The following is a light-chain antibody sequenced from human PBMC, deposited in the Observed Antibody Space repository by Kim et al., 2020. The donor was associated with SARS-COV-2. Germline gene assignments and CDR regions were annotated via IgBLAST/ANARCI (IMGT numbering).Light chain of an antibody. CDR1: QSVSSN. CDR2: GAS. Sequence: EIVMTQSPATLSVSPGERATLSCRASQSVSSNLAWYQQNPGQAPRLLIYGASTRATGIPARFSGSGSGTEFTLTISSLQSEDFAVYYCQQYNNWPQVTFGGGTKVDIK. V-gene: IGKV3-15*01. J-gene: IGKJ4*01. CDR3: QQYNNWPQVT.